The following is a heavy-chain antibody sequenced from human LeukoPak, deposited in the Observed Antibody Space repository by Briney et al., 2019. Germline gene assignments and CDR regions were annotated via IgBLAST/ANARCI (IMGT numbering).Heavy chain of an antibody. V-gene: IGHV3-30*03. CDR3: ARAGYYDSSGYLRFDY. D-gene: IGHD3-22*01. CDR1: GFTFSRYG. J-gene: IGHJ4*02. CDR2: TSYDGSNK. Sequence: GGSLRLSCAVSGFTFSRYGLHWVRQAPGKGLEWVAVTSYDGSNKYYADSVKGRFTISRDNSKNTLYLQMNSLRAEDTAVYYCARAGYYDSSGYLRFDYWGQGTLVTVSS.